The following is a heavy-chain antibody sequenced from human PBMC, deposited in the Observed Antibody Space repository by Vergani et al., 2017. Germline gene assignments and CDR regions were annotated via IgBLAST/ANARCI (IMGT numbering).Heavy chain of an antibody. J-gene: IGHJ4*02. CDR3: AKNSGYSSGXYLY. D-gene: IGHD6-19*01. CDR2: ISSSSSTI. CDR1: GFTFSSYS. V-gene: IGHV3-48*01. Sequence: EVQLVESGGGLVQPGGSLRLSCAASGFTFSSYSVNWVRQAPGKGLEWVSYISSSSSTIYYADSVKGRFTISRDNANNTLYLQMNSLRAEDTAVYYCAKNSGYSSGXYLYWGQGTLVTVSA.